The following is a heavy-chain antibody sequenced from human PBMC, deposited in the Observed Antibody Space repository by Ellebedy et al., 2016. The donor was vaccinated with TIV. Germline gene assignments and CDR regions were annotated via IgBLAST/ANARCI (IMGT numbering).Heavy chain of an antibody. Sequence: GESLKISCAASGFDFSRYGTSWVRQAPGKGLHWVSSIGASGTSTYYADSVRGRFTISRDNSKNTLYLQMDSLRAEDTAVYYCAKWGGYWYFDLWGRGTLVTVSS. D-gene: IGHD3-16*01. V-gene: IGHV3-23*01. CDR2: IGASGTST. CDR3: AKWGGYWYFDL. J-gene: IGHJ2*01. CDR1: GFDFSRYG.